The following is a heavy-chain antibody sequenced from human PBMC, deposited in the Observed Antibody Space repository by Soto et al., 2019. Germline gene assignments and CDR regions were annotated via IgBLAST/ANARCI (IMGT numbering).Heavy chain of an antibody. CDR2: ISYDGSNK. V-gene: IGHV3-30*18. Sequence: GGSLRLSCAASGFTFSSYGMHWVRQAPGKGLEWVAVISYDGSNKYYADSVKGRFTISRDNSKNTLYLQMNSLRAEDTAVYYCAKAIVVVPAAIDYWGQGTLVTVSS. D-gene: IGHD2-2*01. CDR3: AKAIVVVPAAIDY. CDR1: GFTFSSYG. J-gene: IGHJ4*02.